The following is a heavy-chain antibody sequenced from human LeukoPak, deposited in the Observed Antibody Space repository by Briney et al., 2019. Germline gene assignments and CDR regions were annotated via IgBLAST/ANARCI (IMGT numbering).Heavy chain of an antibody. CDR1: GFTFTTYW. CDR3: ARDAVDTANAV. V-gene: IGHV3-74*01. CDR2: INSDGSIT. D-gene: IGHD5-18*01. Sequence: GGSLRLSCAASGFTFTTYWMHWVRQAPGKGLVWVSHINSDGSITSYADSVKGRFTISRDNAKNTLYLQMNSLRAEDTAVYYCARDAVDTANAVWGQGSTVTVSS. J-gene: IGHJ6*02.